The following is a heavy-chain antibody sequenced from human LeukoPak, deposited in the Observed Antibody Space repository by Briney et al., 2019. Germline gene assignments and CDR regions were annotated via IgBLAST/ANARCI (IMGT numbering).Heavy chain of an antibody. CDR3: VKERLGGIVGQLDH. CDR1: GFTFSSYG. J-gene: IGHJ4*02. D-gene: IGHD1-26*01. V-gene: IGHV3-33*03. CDR2: IWYDGSNE. Sequence: GGSLRLSCVASGFTFSSYGMHWVRQAPGKGLEWVAVIWYDGSNEHYADSVKGRFAISRDNSKNTLSLQMNSLRVGDSAVYYCVKERLGGIVGQLDHWGQGPLVTVSS.